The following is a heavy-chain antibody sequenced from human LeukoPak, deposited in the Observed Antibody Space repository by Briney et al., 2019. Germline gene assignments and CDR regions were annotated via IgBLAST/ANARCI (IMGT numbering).Heavy chain of an antibody. D-gene: IGHD3-22*01. J-gene: IGHJ6*03. V-gene: IGHV3-48*04. CDR1: GFTFSSYW. CDR3: ARGTMIVVPLYYYYMDV. Sequence: GGSLRLSCAASGFTFSSYWMSWVRQAPGKGLEWVSYISSSGSTIYYADSVKGRFTISRDNAENSLYLQMNSLRAEDTAVYYCARGTMIVVPLYYYYMDVWGKGTTVTVSS. CDR2: ISSSGSTI.